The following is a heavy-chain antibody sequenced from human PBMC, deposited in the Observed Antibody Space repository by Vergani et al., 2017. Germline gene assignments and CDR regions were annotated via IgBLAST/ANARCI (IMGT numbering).Heavy chain of an antibody. CDR1: GFSFSSYS. CDR3: ARGLWDCTHIRCSPPSY. J-gene: IGHJ4*02. CDR2: ISGSSSYV. D-gene: IGHD2-8*01. V-gene: IGHV3-21*02. Sequence: EVQLVESGGGLVKPRGSLRLSCAASGFSFSSYSMNWVRQAPGKGLEWVASISGSSSYVFYRDSVEVRFTITRDNAKKSVYLQMNSLRAEDTAMYFCARGLWDCTHIRCSPPSYWGQGTQVTVSS.